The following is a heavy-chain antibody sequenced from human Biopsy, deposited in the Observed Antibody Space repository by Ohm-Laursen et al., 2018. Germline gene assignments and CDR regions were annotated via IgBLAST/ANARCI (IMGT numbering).Heavy chain of an antibody. CDR1: GSTFGHYA. V-gene: IGHV3-33*01. Sequence: SLRLSCSASGSTFGHYAMHWVRQAPGTGLEWISLIWNDGTNEDYADSVKGRFTISRDNSKNTLYLQINTLTLEDTAFYYCARGLSSGWYGYFDVWGRGTLVTVSS. CDR3: ARGLSSGWYGYFDV. J-gene: IGHJ2*01. CDR2: IWNDGTNE. D-gene: IGHD6-19*01.